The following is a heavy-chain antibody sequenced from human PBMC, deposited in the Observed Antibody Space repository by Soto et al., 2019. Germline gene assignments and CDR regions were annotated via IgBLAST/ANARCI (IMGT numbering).Heavy chain of an antibody. CDR1: SGSISTYY. Sequence: PSETLSLTCTVSSGSISTYYWNWIRRPAGKGLEWIGRIYTSGSTLYNPSLKSRVTMSVDTSKTQFSLKLSSVTAADTAVYFCAGGAEADFFDYWGQGTLVTVSS. V-gene: IGHV4-4*07. D-gene: IGHD6-13*01. CDR3: AGGAEADFFDY. J-gene: IGHJ4*02. CDR2: IYTSGST.